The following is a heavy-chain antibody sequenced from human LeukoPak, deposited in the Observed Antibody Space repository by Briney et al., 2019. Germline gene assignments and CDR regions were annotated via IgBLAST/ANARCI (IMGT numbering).Heavy chain of an antibody. CDR3: ARGQVQYRWAYYFDY. CDR2: ISAYNGNT. D-gene: IGHD4-11*01. CDR1: GYTFTSYG. V-gene: IGHV1-18*01. Sequence: ASVKVSCKASGYTFTSYGISWVRQAPGQGLEWMGWISAYNGNTNYAQKLQGRVIMTTDTSTSTAYMELRSLRSDDTAVYYCARGQVQYRWAYYFDYWGQGTLVTVSS. J-gene: IGHJ4*02.